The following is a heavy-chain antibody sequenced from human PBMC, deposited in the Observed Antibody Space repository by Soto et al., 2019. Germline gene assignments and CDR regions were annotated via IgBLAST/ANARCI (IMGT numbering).Heavy chain of an antibody. V-gene: IGHV3-7*05. J-gene: IGHJ4*02. CDR2: IKQDGSEK. Sequence: GGSLRLSCAASGFTFSSYWMSWVRQAPGKGLEWVANIKQDGSEKYYVDSVKGRFTISRDNAKNLLYLQMNSLRAEDTAVYYCARDLMGATFDYWGQGTLVTVSS. CDR1: GFTFSSYW. D-gene: IGHD1-26*01. CDR3: ARDLMGATFDY.